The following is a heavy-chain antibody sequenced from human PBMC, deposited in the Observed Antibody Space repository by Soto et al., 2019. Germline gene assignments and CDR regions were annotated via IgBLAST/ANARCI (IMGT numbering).Heavy chain of an antibody. J-gene: IGHJ3*02. D-gene: IGHD6-19*01. CDR2: IYYSGST. CDR1: GGSISSGGYY. CDR3: ARDIAVAGNDAFDI. V-gene: IGHV4-31*03. Sequence: QVQLQESGPGLVKPSQTLSLTCPVSGGSISSGGYYWSWIRQHPGTGLEWIGYIYYSGSTYYNPSLKSRVTISVDTSKNQFSLKLSSVTAADTAVYYCARDIAVAGNDAFDIWGQGTMVTVSS.